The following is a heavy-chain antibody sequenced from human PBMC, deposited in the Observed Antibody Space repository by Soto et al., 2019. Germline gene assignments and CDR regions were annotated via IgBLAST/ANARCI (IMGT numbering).Heavy chain of an antibody. D-gene: IGHD6-13*01. CDR2: ISYNGSMR. CDR1: EFTFSVYA. Sequence: QVQLVESGGGVVQPGKSLRLSCAASEFTFSVYAMHWVRQAPGQGLEWVAVISYNGSMRYYADSVKGRFTISRDNSKNTLYVQMNSPRAEDTAVYYCARDYSSNPSYYFDYWGQGTLVTVSS. V-gene: IGHV3-30*04. CDR3: ARDYSSNPSYYFDY. J-gene: IGHJ4*02.